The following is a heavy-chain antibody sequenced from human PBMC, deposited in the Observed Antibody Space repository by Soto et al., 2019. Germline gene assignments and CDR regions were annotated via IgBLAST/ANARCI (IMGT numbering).Heavy chain of an antibody. J-gene: IGHJ4*02. Sequence: GESLKISCKGSGYSFTNYWIGWVRQMPGKGLEWMGIIYPGDSDTRYSPTFQGQVIISADKSISTAYLQWISLKASDTAMYYCAREGPPKWGFGFDSWAQGLLVTVSS. CDR2: IYPGDSDT. CDR3: AREGPPKWGFGFDS. CDR1: GYSFTNYW. V-gene: IGHV5-51*01. D-gene: IGHD7-27*01.